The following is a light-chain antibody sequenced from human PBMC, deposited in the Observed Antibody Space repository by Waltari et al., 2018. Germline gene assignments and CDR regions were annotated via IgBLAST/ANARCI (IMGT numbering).Light chain of an antibody. CDR3: QQYDAYPWT. Sequence: DIQMTQPPSSLSVSVGDRVTITCRASQDIHSYLAWYQLKPGKAPKSLIFVASSLQSGASSRFIGSESGTDFTLTISSLQPDDVATYYCQQYDAYPWTFGQGTKVEIK. CDR2: VAS. J-gene: IGKJ1*01. CDR1: QDIHSY. V-gene: IGKV1-16*01.